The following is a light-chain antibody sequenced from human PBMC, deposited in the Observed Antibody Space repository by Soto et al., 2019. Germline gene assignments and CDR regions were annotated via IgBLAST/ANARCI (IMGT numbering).Light chain of an antibody. Sequence: EIVLTQSPGTLSLSPGERATLSCRASQSVSSSYLAWYQQKPGQAPWLLIYGASSRATGIPDRFSGSGSGTDFTLTISRLEPEDFAVYYCQQYGSSPPITFGGGTKVDIK. J-gene: IGKJ4*01. CDR1: QSVSSSY. CDR3: QQYGSSPPIT. CDR2: GAS. V-gene: IGKV3-20*01.